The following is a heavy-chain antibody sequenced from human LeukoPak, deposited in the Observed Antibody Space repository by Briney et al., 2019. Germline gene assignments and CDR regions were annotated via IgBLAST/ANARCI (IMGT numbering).Heavy chain of an antibody. V-gene: IGHV3-53*01. CDR2: IYSGGST. CDR3: ASRATVTTDRFWFDP. D-gene: IGHD4-11*01. J-gene: IGHJ5*02. CDR1: GFTVSSNY. Sequence: GGSLRLSCAASGFTVSSNYMSWVRQAPGKGLKWVSVIYSGGSTYYADSVKGRFTISRDNSKNTPYLQMNSLRAEDTAVYYCASRATVTTDRFWFDPWGQGTPVTVSS.